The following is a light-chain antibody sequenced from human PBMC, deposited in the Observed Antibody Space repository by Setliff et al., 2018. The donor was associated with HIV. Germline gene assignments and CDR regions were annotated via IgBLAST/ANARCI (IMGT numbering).Light chain of an antibody. V-gene: IGLV2-14*03. CDR2: DVS. CDR1: SSDVGTYNF. CDR3: SSYTTSSTFGYVV. Sequence: QSVLTQPASVSGSPGQSITISCTGTSSDVGTYNFVSWYQQHPGKAPKLMIYDVSYRPSGVSNRFSGSKSGNTASLTISGLQAEDEADYYCSSYTTSSTFGYVVFGGGTKVTVL. J-gene: IGLJ2*01.